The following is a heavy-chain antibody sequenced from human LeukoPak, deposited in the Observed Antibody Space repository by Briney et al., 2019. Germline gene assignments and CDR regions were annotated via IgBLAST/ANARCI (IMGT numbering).Heavy chain of an antibody. V-gene: IGHV3-23*01. D-gene: IGHD1-7*01. CDR2: ISGSGGST. CDR3: ATATGPNAFDI. J-gene: IGHJ3*02. Sequence: GGSLRLSCAASGFTFSSYAMSWVRQAPGKGLEWVSAISGSGGSTYYADSVKGRFTISRDNSKNTLYLQTNSLRPEDTAVYYCATATGPNAFDIWGQGTMVTVSS. CDR1: GFTFSSYA.